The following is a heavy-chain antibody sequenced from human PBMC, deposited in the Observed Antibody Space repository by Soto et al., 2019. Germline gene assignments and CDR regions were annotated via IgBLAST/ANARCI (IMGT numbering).Heavy chain of an antibody. CDR2: ISGSGGST. Sequence: GSLTLSCAASGLPFSDYAMSWVRQAPGKGLEWVSTISGSGGSTYYADSVKGRFTISRVNSKTTLYLQMNSLRAEDTAVYYCAKDGYTGFDPSHFDYWGQGTLVTVSS. J-gene: IGHJ4*02. D-gene: IGHD5-12*01. CDR3: AKDGYTGFDPSHFDY. V-gene: IGHV3-23*01. CDR1: GLPFSDYA.